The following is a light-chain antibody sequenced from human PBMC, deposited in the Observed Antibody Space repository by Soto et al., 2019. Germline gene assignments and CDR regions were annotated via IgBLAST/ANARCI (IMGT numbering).Light chain of an antibody. CDR1: QSVRNN. V-gene: IGKV3-15*01. J-gene: IGKJ1*01. Sequence: ETVLTQSPGTLSLSPGERATLSCRASQSVRNNYLAWYLQEPGQAPRLLIYGASTRATGIPARFSGSGSGTEFTLTISSLQSEDFAVYYCQQYNNWPGTFGQGTEVDIK. CDR3: QQYNNWPGT. CDR2: GAS.